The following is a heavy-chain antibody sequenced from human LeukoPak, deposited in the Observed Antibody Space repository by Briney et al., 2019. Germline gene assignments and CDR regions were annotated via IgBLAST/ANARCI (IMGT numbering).Heavy chain of an antibody. CDR2: IYYSGST. D-gene: IGHD6-19*01. CDR1: GGVISRSGDY. V-gene: IGHV4-39*01. Sequence: SETLSLTCTVSGGVISRSGDYWGWIRQYPGKGLEWIASIYYSGSTYYNPSLKSRVSISVDTSKNQFSLMLTSVTAADTAAYHCARQVTASSGLHWCHPWGQGTLVTVSS. CDR3: ARQVTASSGLHWCHP. J-gene: IGHJ5*02.